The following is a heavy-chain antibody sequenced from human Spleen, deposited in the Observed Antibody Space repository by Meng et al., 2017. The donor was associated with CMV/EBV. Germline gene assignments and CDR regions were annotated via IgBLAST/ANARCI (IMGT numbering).Heavy chain of an antibody. V-gene: IGHV3-7*01. CDR2: IKQDGSET. CDR3: ARDLYCSSISCYTGDYFDY. CDR1: GFTFSSYW. Sequence: GESLKISCEASGFTFSSYWMSWVRQAPGKGLEWVANIKQDGSETYYVDSVKGRFTVSRDNAKNSLHLQMNSLRAEDTAVYYCARDLYCSSISCYTGDYFDYWGRGTLVTVSS. D-gene: IGHD2-2*01. J-gene: IGHJ4*02.